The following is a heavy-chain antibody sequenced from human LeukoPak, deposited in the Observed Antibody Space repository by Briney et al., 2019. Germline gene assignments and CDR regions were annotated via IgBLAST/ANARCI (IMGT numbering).Heavy chain of an antibody. V-gene: IGHV1-3*01. J-gene: IGHJ4*02. Sequence: ASVKVSCKASGYTFTSYAMHWVHQAPGQRLEWMGWINAGNGNAKYSQKFQGRVTITRDTSASTAYMELSSLRSEDTAVYYCARARGYCSGGSCYPPLDYWGQGTLVTVSS. CDR1: GYTFTSYA. CDR3: ARARGYCSGGSCYPPLDY. D-gene: IGHD2-15*01. CDR2: INAGNGNA.